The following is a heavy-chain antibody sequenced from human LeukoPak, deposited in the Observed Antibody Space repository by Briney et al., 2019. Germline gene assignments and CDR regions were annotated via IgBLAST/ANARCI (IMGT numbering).Heavy chain of an antibody. J-gene: IGHJ4*02. Sequence: GRSLRLSCAASVFTFSSYGMHWVRQAPGKGLEWVAVISYDGSNKYYADSVKGRFTNSRDNSKNTLYLQMNSLRAEDTAVYYCAKDNYVVITTGYFDYWGQGTLVTVSS. CDR2: ISYDGSNK. CDR3: AKDNYVVITTGYFDY. D-gene: IGHD3-22*01. V-gene: IGHV3-30*18. CDR1: VFTFSSYG.